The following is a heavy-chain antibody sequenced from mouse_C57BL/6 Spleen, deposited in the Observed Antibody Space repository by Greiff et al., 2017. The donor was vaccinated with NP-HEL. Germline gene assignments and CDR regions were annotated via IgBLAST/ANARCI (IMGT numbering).Heavy chain of an antibody. CDR3: ERAGEFYYCGSSSCRAMDY. J-gene: IGHJ4*01. Sequence: QVQLQQSGPELVKPGASVKLSCKASGYAFSSSWLNWVKQRPGKGLEWIGRIYPGDGDTNYNGKFKGKATLTADKSSSTAYMQLSSLTSEDSAVYFCERAGEFYYCGSSSCRAMDYWGQGTSVTVSS. CDR1: GYAFSSSW. D-gene: IGHD1-1*01. CDR2: IYPGDGDT. V-gene: IGHV1-82*01.